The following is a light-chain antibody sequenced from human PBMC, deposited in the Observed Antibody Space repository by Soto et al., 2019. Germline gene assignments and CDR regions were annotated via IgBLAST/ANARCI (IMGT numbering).Light chain of an antibody. J-gene: IGKJ4*01. CDR2: GAS. Sequence: EIVFTQSPAPLSLSLGARDSLSRSARPSVSNNLAWYQQKPGQPPRLLIFGASTRATGIPARFSGSGSEAEFALTISALQSEDFAVYYCQQYSVWPVTFGGGTKVDIK. CDR1: PSVSNN. CDR3: QQYSVWPVT. V-gene: IGKV3D-15*01.